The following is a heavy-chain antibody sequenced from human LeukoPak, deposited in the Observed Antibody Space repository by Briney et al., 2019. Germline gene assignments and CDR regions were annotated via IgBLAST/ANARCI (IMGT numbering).Heavy chain of an antibody. Sequence: SETLSLTCTVSGGSISSGGYYWSWIRQHPGKGPEWIGHIYYSGSTYYNPSLKSRVTISVDTSKNQFSLKLSSVTAADTAVYYCARDPVGVVIAVAGYGMDVWGQGTTVTVSS. CDR1: GGSISSGGYY. D-gene: IGHD6-19*01. J-gene: IGHJ6*02. CDR3: ARDPVGVVIAVAGYGMDV. V-gene: IGHV4-31*03. CDR2: IYYSGST.